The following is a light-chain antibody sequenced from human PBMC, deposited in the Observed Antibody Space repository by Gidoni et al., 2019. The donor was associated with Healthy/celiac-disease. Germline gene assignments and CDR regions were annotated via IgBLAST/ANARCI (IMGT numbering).Light chain of an antibody. Sequence: DIQMTKSPSSLSASVGDRVTITCRASQSISSYLNWYQQKPGKAPKLLIYAASSLQSGVPSRFSGSGSGTDFTLTISSLQPEDFATYYCQQSYSNQYTFGQGTKLEIK. J-gene: IGKJ2*01. V-gene: IGKV1-39*01. CDR2: AAS. CDR1: QSISSY. CDR3: QQSYSNQYT.